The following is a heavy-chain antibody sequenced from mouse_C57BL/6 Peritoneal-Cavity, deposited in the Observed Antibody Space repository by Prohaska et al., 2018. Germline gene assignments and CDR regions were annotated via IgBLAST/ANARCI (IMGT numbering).Heavy chain of an antibody. D-gene: IGHD4-1*01. CDR3: ARSGANWDYFDY. CDR2: INPSNGGT. Sequence: QVQLQQPGTELVKPGASVKLSCKASGYTFTSHWMHWVKQRPGQGLEWIGNINPSNGGTNYNEKFKSKATLTVDKSSSTAYMQHSSLTSEDSAVYYCARSGANWDYFDYWGQGTTLTVSS. CDR1: GYTFTSHW. J-gene: IGHJ2*01. V-gene: IGHV1-53*01.